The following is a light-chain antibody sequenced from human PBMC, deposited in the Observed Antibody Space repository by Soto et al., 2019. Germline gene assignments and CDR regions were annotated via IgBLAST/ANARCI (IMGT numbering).Light chain of an antibody. Sequence: EVVMTQYPVTLSVSPGERATLSCRASQSVSVNLAWYLQRPGQAPRLLIYGASTRASGIPARFSGSGSGTKFTLNISSLQSEDFAVYFCRQYNTWPRTFGQGTKVEI. J-gene: IGKJ1*01. CDR2: GAS. V-gene: IGKV3-15*01. CDR3: RQYNTWPRT. CDR1: QSVSVN.